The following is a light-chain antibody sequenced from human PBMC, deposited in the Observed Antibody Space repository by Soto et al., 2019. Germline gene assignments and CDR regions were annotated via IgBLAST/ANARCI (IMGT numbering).Light chain of an antibody. CDR2: EDS. CDR3: SSYTSSSTPWV. V-gene: IGLV2-14*01. J-gene: IGLJ3*02. Sequence: QSVLTQPASVSGSPGQSITISCTGTTSDVDGYNFVSWYQQHPGKAPKLMIYEDSHRPSGVSNRFSGSKSGNTASLTISGLQAEDEADYYCSSYTSSSTPWVFGGGTKLTVL. CDR1: TSDVDGYNF.